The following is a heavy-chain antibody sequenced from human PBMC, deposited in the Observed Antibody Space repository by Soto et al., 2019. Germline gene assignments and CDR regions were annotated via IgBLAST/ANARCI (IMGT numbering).Heavy chain of an antibody. Sequence: GGSLRLSCAASGFTFSSYAMSWVRQAPGKGLEWVSAISGSGGSTYYADSVKGRFTISRDNSKNTLYLQMNSLRAEDTAVYYCAKGSYDFWSGYRIFDYWGQGTLVTVSS. D-gene: IGHD3-3*01. J-gene: IGHJ4*02. CDR1: GFTFSSYA. V-gene: IGHV3-23*01. CDR3: AKGSYDFWSGYRIFDY. CDR2: ISGSGGST.